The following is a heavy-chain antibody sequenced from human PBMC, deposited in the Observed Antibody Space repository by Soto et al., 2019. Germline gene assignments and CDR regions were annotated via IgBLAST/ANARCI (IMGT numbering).Heavy chain of an antibody. J-gene: IGHJ6*02. CDR3: ARDRNYDILTGYFDPTYYYYGMDV. D-gene: IGHD3-9*01. CDR2: IYSGGST. Sequence: PGGSLRLSCAASGCSVSSNYISWVRQAPGKGLEWVSVIYSGGSTYYADSVKGRFTISRDNSKNTLYLQMNSLRAEDTAVYYCARDRNYDILTGYFDPTYYYYGMDVWGQGTTVTVSS. V-gene: IGHV3-66*01. CDR1: GCSVSSNY.